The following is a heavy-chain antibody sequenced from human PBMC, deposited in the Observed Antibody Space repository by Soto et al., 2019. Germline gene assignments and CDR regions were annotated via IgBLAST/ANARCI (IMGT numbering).Heavy chain of an antibody. Sequence: EVQLLESGGGLVQPGGSLRLSCAASGFTFVSYAMNWVRQAPGKGLEWVATLSGSGTSTYYADSVKGRFTISRDNSRNTLYLQMNSLRAEDTAVYYCAKGTSNGGWFNPFDYWGQGTLVTVSS. CDR3: AKGTSNGGWFNPFDY. J-gene: IGHJ4*02. D-gene: IGHD6-19*01. V-gene: IGHV3-23*01. CDR2: LSGSGTST. CDR1: GFTFVSYA.